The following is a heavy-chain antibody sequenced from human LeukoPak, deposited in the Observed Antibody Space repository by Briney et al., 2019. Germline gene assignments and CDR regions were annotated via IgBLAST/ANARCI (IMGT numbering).Heavy chain of an antibody. D-gene: IGHD6-6*01. CDR1: GFTFNTYS. J-gene: IGHJ4*02. Sequence: GGSLRLSCAASGFTFNTYSMNWVRQAPGKGLEWVSSIDSSSSYIFYADSVKGRFTISRDNAKNSLYLQMNSLGAEDTAVYYCARELISSSSVSLPDYWGQGTPVTVSS. CDR2: IDSSSSYI. V-gene: IGHV3-21*01. CDR3: ARELISSSSVSLPDY.